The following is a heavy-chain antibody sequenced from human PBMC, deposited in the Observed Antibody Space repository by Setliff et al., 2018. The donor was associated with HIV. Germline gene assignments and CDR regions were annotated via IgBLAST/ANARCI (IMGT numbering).Heavy chain of an antibody. CDR1: GGSISSYY. CDR3: ARVQMAYAAFDV. V-gene: IGHV4-59*01. Sequence: ETLSLTCPVSGGSISSYYWSWIRQPPGKGLEWIGSIYFTGSSDNNPSLKSRVTLSVDTSKHQFSLKLSSVTAADTAVYYCARVQMAYAAFDVWGQGTMVTVSS. J-gene: IGHJ3*01. D-gene: IGHD4-17*01. CDR2: IYFTGSS.